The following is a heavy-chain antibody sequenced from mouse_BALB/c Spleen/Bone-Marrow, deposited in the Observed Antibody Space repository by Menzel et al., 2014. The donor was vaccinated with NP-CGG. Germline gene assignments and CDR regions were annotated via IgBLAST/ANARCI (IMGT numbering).Heavy chain of an antibody. CDR2: ISSYYGDA. D-gene: IGHD2-14*01. J-gene: IGHJ4*01. CDR1: GYTFTGYA. Sequence: VQLQQSGAELVRPGVSVKISCKGSGYTFTGYAIHWVKQSHARSLEWIGFISSYYGDASYNQKFKGKATMTVDKSSNTAYMDLARLTSEDSAIYYCARSGKVRNAMDYWGQGTSVTVSS. V-gene: IGHV1S137*01. CDR3: ARSGKVRNAMDY.